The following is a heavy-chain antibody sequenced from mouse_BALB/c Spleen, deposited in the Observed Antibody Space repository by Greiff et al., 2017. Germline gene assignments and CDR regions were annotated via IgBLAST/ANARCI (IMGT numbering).Heavy chain of an antibody. CDR1: GFTFSSYT. Sequence: DVHLVESGGGLVQPGGSLKLSCAASGFTFSSYTMSWVRQTPEKRLEWVAYISNGGGSTYYPDTVKGRFTISRDNAKNTLYLQMSSLKSEDTAMYYCARQYYAMDYWGQGTSVTVSS. CDR2: ISNGGGST. V-gene: IGHV5-12-2*01. J-gene: IGHJ4*01. CDR3: ARQYYAMDY.